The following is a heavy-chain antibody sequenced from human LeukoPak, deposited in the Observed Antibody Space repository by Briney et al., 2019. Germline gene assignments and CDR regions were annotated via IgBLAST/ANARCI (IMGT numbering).Heavy chain of an antibody. CDR1: GGTFSSYA. V-gene: IGHV4-59*08. CDR3: ASAPDLYYFDY. J-gene: IGHJ4*02. Sequence: SCKASGGTFSSYAISWVRQAPGQGLEWIGYVSYIGSTSYNPSLKSRVTISVDTSRNHFSLKLNSVTAADTAVYYCASAPDLYYFDYWGQGTLVTVSP. CDR2: VSYIGST.